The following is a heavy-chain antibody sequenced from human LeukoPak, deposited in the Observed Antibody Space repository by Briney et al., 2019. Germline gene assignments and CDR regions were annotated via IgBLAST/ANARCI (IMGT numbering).Heavy chain of an antibody. J-gene: IGHJ4*02. CDR2: IIPIFGTT. CDR1: GGTFITYA. CDR3: AAAGTFEYFDY. V-gene: IGHV1-69*06. Sequence: GASVTVSCTASGGTFITYAISWVRQAPGQGLEWMGGIIPIFGTTNFAQKFQGRVTITADKSTSTAYMELSSLRSDDTAVYYCAAAGTFEYFDYWGQGTLVTVSS. D-gene: IGHD6-13*01.